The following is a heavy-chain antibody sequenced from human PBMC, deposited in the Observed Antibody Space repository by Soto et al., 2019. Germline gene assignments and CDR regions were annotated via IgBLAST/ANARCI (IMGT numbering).Heavy chain of an antibody. D-gene: IGHD3-3*01. V-gene: IGHV4-34*01. J-gene: IGHJ4*02. Sequence: PSETLSLTCAVYGGSFSDYYWTWIRQPPGKGLEWIGEINRRGSTNYNPSLKSRVTISVDTSKNQFSLKLSSVTAADTALYYCARGVYNTRFGVVSLDYWGQGILVTVSS. CDR3: ARGVYNTRFGVVSLDY. CDR2: INRRGST. CDR1: GGSFSDYY.